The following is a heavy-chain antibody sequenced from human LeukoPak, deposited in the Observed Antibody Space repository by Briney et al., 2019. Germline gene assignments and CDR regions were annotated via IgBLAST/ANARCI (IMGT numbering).Heavy chain of an antibody. CDR2: IYYSGST. J-gene: IGHJ4*02. Sequence: SETLSLTCSVSGGSLSSSSYYWGWIRQPPGKGLEWIGRIYYSGSTYYNPSLKSLVPISVDTSKNQFSLKLGSVTAPDTAVYYCARASRYYYDSSGQKGYFDYWGQGTLVTVSS. V-gene: IGHV4-39*01. CDR3: ARASRYYYDSSGQKGYFDY. D-gene: IGHD3-22*01. CDR1: GGSLSSSSYY.